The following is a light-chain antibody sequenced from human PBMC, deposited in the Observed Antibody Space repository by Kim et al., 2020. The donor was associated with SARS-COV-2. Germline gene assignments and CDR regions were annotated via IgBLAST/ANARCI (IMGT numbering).Light chain of an antibody. CDR3: QQRSNWPPYT. J-gene: IGKJ2*01. Sequence: WSPGERAPLTRRESKSVGSYIAGYQQKRGTAPRLLIYDASKRATGIPPRCSGSVSGTDFTLTISSLDPEDFAVYHCQQRSNWPPYTFGQETKLEI. V-gene: IGKV3-11*01. CDR2: DAS. CDR1: KSVGSY.